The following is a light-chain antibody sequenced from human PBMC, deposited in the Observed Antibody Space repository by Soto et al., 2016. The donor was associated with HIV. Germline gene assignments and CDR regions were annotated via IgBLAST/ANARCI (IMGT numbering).Light chain of an antibody. CDR2: DNG. CDR1: NIGSKG. J-gene: IGLJ3*02. V-gene: IGLV3-21*03. CDR3: QVWDSNSDHVV. Sequence: SYELTQPPSVSVAPGKTARITCGGNNIGSKGVHWYQQKPGQAPVVVVYDNGDRPSGVPERFSGSNPGNTATLTINRVEAGDEADYYCQVWDSNSDHVVFGGETKLTVL.